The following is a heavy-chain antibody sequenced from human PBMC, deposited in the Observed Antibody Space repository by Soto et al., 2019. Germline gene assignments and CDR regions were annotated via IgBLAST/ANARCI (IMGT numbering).Heavy chain of an antibody. CDR1: GYTFTSYG. Sequence: QVQLVQSGAEVKKPGASVKVSCKASGYTFTSYGISWVRQAPGQGLEWMGWISAYNGNTNNAQKLQARVTMNTDTAPRTAYIELRSLRSADTAVYYCARAVLRFLEWLPSAWFDPWGQGTLVTVSS. CDR2: ISAYNGNT. V-gene: IGHV1-18*01. D-gene: IGHD3-3*01. J-gene: IGHJ5*02. CDR3: ARAVLRFLEWLPSAWFDP.